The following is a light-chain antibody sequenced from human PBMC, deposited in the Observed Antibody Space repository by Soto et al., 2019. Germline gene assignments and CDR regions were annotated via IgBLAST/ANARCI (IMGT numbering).Light chain of an antibody. CDR1: SGHSSYA. V-gene: IGLV4-69*01. CDR2: LNSDGSH. Sequence: QSVLTQSPSASASLGASVKLTCTLSSGHSSYAIAWHQQQPEKGPRYLMKLNSDGSHNKGDGIPDRFSGSSSGAERYLTISSLQSVDEADYYCQTWGTGIVVFGGGIKLTVL. CDR3: QTWGTGIVV. J-gene: IGLJ2*01.